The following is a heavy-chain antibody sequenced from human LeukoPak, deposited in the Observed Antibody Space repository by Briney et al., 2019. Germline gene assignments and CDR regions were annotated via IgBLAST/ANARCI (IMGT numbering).Heavy chain of an antibody. CDR1: GFTFSSYA. D-gene: IGHD6-13*01. V-gene: IGHV3-23*01. CDR3: AKDGLANIAAAGYFQH. Sequence: GGSLRLSCAASGFTFSSYAMSWVRQAPGKGLEWVSAISGSGGSPYYADSVKGRFTISRDNSKNTLYLQMNSLRAEDTAVYYCAKDGLANIAAAGYFQHWGQGTLVTVSS. CDR2: ISGSGGSP. J-gene: IGHJ1*01.